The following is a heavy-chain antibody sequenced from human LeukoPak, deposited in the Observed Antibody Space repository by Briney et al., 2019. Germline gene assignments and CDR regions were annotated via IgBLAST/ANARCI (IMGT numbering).Heavy chain of an antibody. J-gene: IGHJ2*01. V-gene: IGHV1-2*02. CDR1: GYTFTVYY. D-gene: IGHD7-27*01. CDR3: AIQPWGSGNNWDFDL. CDR2: ISPNIGGT. Sequence: ASAKVSCKASGYTFTVYYMHSVRQAPGQGLEWMGWISPNIGGTDYAQKFQGRVTMTRDTSISTAYIELSSLRSDDAAVYYCAIQPWGSGNNWDFDLRGRGTLVTVSS.